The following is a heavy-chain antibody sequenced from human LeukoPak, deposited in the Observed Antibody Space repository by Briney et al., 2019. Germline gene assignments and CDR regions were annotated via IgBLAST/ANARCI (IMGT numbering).Heavy chain of an antibody. CDR3: AREVISTPSYFDY. D-gene: IGHD2-2*01. V-gene: IGHV3-53*01. CDR2: IHRDDKT. CDR1: GFTVSSSF. J-gene: IGHJ4*02. Sequence: GGSLRLSCAASGFTVSSSFIYWVRRAPGKGVEWVSFIHRDDKTYYADSVKGRFTMSRDSSKNTLYLQMNSLGADDTAVYYCAREVISTPSYFDYWGQGILVTVSS.